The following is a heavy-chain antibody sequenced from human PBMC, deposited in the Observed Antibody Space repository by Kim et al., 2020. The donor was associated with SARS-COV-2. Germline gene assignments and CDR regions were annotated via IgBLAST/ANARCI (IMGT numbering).Heavy chain of an antibody. Sequence: GGSLRLSCAASGFTFSNAWMSWVRQAPGKGLEWVGRIKSKTDGGTTDYAAPVKGRFTISRDDSKNTLYLQMNSLKTEDTAVYYCTTDAPMVRGMRGYWGQGTLVTVSS. CDR1: GFTFSNAW. V-gene: IGHV3-15*01. D-gene: IGHD3-10*01. CDR3: TTDAPMVRGMRGY. J-gene: IGHJ4*02. CDR2: IKSKTDGGTT.